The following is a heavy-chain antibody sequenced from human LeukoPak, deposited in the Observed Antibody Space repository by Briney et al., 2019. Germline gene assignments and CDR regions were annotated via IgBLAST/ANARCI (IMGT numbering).Heavy chain of an antibody. V-gene: IGHV4-34*01. J-gene: IGHJ3*02. CDR3: ATAYQEGDAFDI. CDR2: INHSGST. Sequence: SETLSLTCAVYGGSFSGYYWSWIRQPPGKGLEWIGEINHSGSTNYNPSLKSRVTISVDTSKNQFSLKLSSVTAADTAVYYCATAYQEGDAFDIWGQGTMVTVSS. CDR1: GGSFSGYY.